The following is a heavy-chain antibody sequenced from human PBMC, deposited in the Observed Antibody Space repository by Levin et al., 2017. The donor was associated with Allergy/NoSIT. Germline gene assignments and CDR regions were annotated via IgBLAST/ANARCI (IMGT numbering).Heavy chain of an antibody. CDR1: GGSISSGGYS. CDR2: IYHSGST. D-gene: IGHD1-1*01. V-gene: IGHV4-30-2*01. J-gene: IGHJ3*02. CDR3: ARGDWNDAPDAFDI. Sequence: SETLSLTCAVSGGSISSGGYSWSWIRQPPGKGLEWIGYIYHSGSTYYNPSLKSRVTISVDRSKNQFSLKLSSVTAADTAVYYCARGDWNDAPDAFDIWGQGTMVTVSS.